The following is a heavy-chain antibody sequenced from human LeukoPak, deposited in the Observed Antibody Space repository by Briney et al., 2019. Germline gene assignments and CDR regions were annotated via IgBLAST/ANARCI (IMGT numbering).Heavy chain of an antibody. CDR2: IWYDGSDK. V-gene: IGHV3-30*02. J-gene: IGHJ4*02. CDR3: ACDYGGNSGVDY. Sequence: GGSLRLSCAASGFTFSSYGMNWVRQAPGKGLEWVAFIWYDGSDKYYADSVKGRFTISRDNSKNTLYLQMNSLRAEDTAVYYCACDYGGNSGVDYWGQGTLVTVSP. D-gene: IGHD4-23*01. CDR1: GFTFSSYG.